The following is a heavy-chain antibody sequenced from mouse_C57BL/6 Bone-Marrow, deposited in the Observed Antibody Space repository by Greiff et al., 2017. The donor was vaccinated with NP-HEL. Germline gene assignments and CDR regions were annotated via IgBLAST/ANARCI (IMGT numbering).Heavy chain of an antibody. CDR2: ISYDGSN. J-gene: IGHJ2*01. CDR1: GYSITSGYY. CDR3: ASRGPFITTVVDYCDY. Sequence: EVKLVESGPGLVKPSQSLSLTCSVTGYSITSGYYWNWIRQFPGNKLEWMGYISYDGSNNYNPSLKNRISITRDTSKNQFFLKLNSVTTEDTATYYCASRGPFITTVVDYCDYWGQGTTLTVSS. V-gene: IGHV3-6*01. D-gene: IGHD1-1*01.